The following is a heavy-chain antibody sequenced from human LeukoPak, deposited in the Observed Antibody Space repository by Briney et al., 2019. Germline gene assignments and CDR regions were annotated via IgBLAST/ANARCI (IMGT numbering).Heavy chain of an antibody. D-gene: IGHD5-18*01. CDR2: IVEDGSNT. J-gene: IGHJ4*02. CDR3: ARDRGYSYGPFDY. V-gene: IGHV3-74*01. CDR1: GFTFSNYR. Sequence: PGGSLRLSCAASGFTFSNYRMHWVRQAPGKGLVWVSHIVEDGSNTDYADSVKGRFTISRDNSKNTLYLQMNSLRAEDTAVYYCARDRGYSYGPFDYWGQGTLVTVSS.